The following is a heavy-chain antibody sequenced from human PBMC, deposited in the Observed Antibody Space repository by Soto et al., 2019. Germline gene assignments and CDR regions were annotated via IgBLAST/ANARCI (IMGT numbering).Heavy chain of an antibody. D-gene: IGHD6-6*01. CDR3: SSFEYSSSRSAFDF. J-gene: IGHJ3*01. CDR1: GGSISSGGYS. V-gene: IGHV4-30-2*01. CDR2: INHSGST. Sequence: QLQLQESGSGLVKPSQTLSLTCAVSGGSISSGGYSWSWIRQPPGKGLEWIGYINHSGSTYYNPSLKCRVTVSVDRSNNSFSLKLISVTAANTAVYYCSSFEYSSSRSAFDFWVQGTMFTVTS.